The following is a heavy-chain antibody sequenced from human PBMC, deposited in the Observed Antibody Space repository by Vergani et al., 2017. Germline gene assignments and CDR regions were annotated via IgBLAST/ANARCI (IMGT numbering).Heavy chain of an antibody. CDR2: ISGSGGST. Sequence: EVQLLESGGDLVQPGGSLRLSCAASGFTFNHYAMNWVRQAPGKGLEWVSGISGSGGSTYYAGSVKGRFTISRDSSKDTLYLQMNSLNAGDTAVYYCAKANPRNSGYDYLYYYHAMDVWGQGTTGTVSS. CDR1: GFTFNHYA. J-gene: IGHJ6*02. CDR3: AKANPRNSGYDYLYYYHAMDV. V-gene: IGHV3-23*01. D-gene: IGHD5-12*01.